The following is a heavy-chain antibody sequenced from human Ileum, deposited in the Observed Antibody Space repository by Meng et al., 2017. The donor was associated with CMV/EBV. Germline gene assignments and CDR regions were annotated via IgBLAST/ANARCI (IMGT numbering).Heavy chain of an antibody. CDR3: ARHPGLEDYFFDY. CDR2: INAGNGNR. Sequence: KTSGYPFVSYTLHLLRPAPGQTLEWMGSINAGNGNRQYSENFQGRVTIARDTSASATYMELSSLRSEDTAIYYCARHPGLEDYFFDYWGQGTLVTVSS. CDR1: GYPFVSYT. D-gene: IGHD1-14*01. J-gene: IGHJ4*02. V-gene: IGHV1-3*01.